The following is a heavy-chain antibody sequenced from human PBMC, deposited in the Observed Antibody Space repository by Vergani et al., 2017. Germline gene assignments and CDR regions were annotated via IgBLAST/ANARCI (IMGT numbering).Heavy chain of an antibody. V-gene: IGHV4-61*02. CDR1: GGSISSGSYY. D-gene: IGHD6-19*01. J-gene: IGHJ4*02. Sequence: QVQLQESGPGLVKPSQTLSLTRTVSGGSISSGSYYWSWIRQPAGKGREWIGRIYTSGSTNYNPSLKSRVTLSVDTSKNQFSRKLSSVTAADTAVYYCARDRGPQWLMGAFDYWGQGTLVTVSS. CDR3: ARDRGPQWLMGAFDY. CDR2: IYTSGST.